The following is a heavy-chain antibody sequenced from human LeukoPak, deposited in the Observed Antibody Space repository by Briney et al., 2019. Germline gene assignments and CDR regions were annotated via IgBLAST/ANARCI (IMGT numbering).Heavy chain of an antibody. CDR3: VGGASGWPDY. D-gene: IGHD6-19*01. J-gene: IGHJ4*02. CDR2: ISYDGSNK. Sequence: PGGSLRLSCAASGFTFSSYAMHWVRQAPGKGLEWVAVISYDGSNKYYADSVKGRFTISRDNSKNTLYLQMNSLRAEDTAVYYCVGGASGWPDYWGQGTLVTVSS. CDR1: GFTFSSYA. V-gene: IGHV3-30-3*01.